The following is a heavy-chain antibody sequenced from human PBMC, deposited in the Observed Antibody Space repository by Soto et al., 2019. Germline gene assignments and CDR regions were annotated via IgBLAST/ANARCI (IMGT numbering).Heavy chain of an antibody. CDR1: GYTFSSYG. Sequence: QVQLVQSGTEVKKPGASLKVSCKASGYTFSSYGIIWVREAPGQGLEWMGWISAYNGNTNYAQRLQGRVTMTTDTSTSTAYMELRSLRSDDTAVYYCAREPQDGSGSYFDSWGQGTLVTVSS. CDR2: ISAYNGNT. CDR3: AREPQDGSGSYFDS. V-gene: IGHV1-18*01. D-gene: IGHD3-10*01. J-gene: IGHJ4*02.